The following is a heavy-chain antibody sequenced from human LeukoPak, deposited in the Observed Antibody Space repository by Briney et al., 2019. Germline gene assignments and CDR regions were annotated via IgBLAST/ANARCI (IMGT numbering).Heavy chain of an antibody. D-gene: IGHD4-17*01. Sequence: GGSLRLSCAASGVTFSRYIMNWVRQAPGEGLEWVSYISRSSSTIHYADSVKGRFTISRDNAKSSLFLQMNSLRAEDTAVYYCAKEAGQDYGALDAFDVWGQGTMVTVSS. V-gene: IGHV3-48*04. CDR3: AKEAGQDYGALDAFDV. J-gene: IGHJ3*01. CDR2: ISRSSSTI. CDR1: GVTFSRYI.